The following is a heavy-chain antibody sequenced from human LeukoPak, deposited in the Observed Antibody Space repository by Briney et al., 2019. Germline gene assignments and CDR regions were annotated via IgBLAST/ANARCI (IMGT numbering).Heavy chain of an antibody. Sequence: GGSLRLSCAASGFTFSNYAMSWVRPAPRKGLVWVSGISCGGGTTYYADSVKVRFTISRDNSKNTVYLQLNSLRAEDTALYYCAKGAYDYVGGSPSDNCGQVTLVTVSS. CDR3: AKGAYDYVGGSPSDN. D-gene: IGHD3-16*01. J-gene: IGHJ4*02. CDR1: GFTFSNYA. CDR2: ISCGGGTT. V-gene: IGHV3-23*01.